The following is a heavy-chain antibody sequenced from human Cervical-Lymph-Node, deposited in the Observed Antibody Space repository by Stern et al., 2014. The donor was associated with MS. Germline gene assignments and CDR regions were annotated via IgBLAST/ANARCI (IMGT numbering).Heavy chain of an antibody. Sequence: VQLVESGGGVVQPGRSLSLSCAASGFTFSTYAMHWVRQAPGKGLGCVAFVSYDGTQRNSTDSVKARFTISRDNSKNTLYLHMNSLRDEDTAVYFCARGGRGVGLEYWGQGALVTVSS. CDR1: GFTFSTYA. D-gene: IGHD3-10*01. J-gene: IGHJ4*02. CDR2: VSYDGTQR. CDR3: ARGGRGVGLEY. V-gene: IGHV3-30-3*01.